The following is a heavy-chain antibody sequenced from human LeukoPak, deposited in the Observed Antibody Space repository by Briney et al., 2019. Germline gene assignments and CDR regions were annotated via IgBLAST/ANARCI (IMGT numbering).Heavy chain of an antibody. CDR1: GFTFSSYW. Sequence: GGSLRLSCAASGFTFSSYWMSWVRQAPGKGLEWVANIKQDGSEKYYVDSVKGRFTISRDNAKNSLYLQMNSLRAEDTAVYYCAREPQLLHNWFDPWGQGTLVTVSS. CDR3: AREPQLLHNWFDP. CDR2: IKQDGSEK. V-gene: IGHV3-7*03. D-gene: IGHD2-15*01. J-gene: IGHJ5*02.